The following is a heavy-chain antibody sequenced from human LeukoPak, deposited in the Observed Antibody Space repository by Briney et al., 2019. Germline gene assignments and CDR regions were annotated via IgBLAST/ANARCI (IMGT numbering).Heavy chain of an antibody. D-gene: IGHD5-12*01. V-gene: IGHV1-3*01. CDR2: INAGNGNT. Sequence: ASVKVSCKASGYTFTSYAMHWVRQAPGQRLEWMGWINAGNGNTKYSQKFQGRVTITRDTSASTAYMELSSLRSEDTAVYYCARVTGRPHSGYDGATFDYWGQGTLVTVSS. CDR1: GYTFTSYA. CDR3: ARVTGRPHSGYDGATFDY. J-gene: IGHJ4*02.